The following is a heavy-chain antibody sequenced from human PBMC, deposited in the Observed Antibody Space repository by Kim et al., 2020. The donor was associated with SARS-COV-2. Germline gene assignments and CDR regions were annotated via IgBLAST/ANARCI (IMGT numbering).Heavy chain of an antibody. CDR1: GFPFTSYW. J-gene: IGHJ3*01. CDR3: ANQITMVY. Sequence: GGSLRLSCAASGFPFTSYWMTWVRQAPGKGLEWVANIKPDGSEQSYVDSVKGRFTISRDNAKNSLYLQMNSLRAEDTAVYYCANQITMVYWGQRTMVTVSS. CDR2: IKPDGSEQ. D-gene: IGHD3-10*01. V-gene: IGHV3-7*01.